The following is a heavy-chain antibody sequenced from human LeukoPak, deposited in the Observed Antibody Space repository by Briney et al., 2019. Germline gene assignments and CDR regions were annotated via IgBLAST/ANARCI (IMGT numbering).Heavy chain of an antibody. D-gene: IGHD3-22*01. V-gene: IGHV4-39*07. Sequence: TSETLSLICTVSTDSISKSLYHWAWVRQPPGKGLEWIAEIYYQGNTYYNPSLSGRVTISVDTSKNQFSLQLNAVTAADTALYFCASVKLGYYYDTNGYFDSWGQGIPVTVSS. CDR3: ASVKLGYYYDTNGYFDS. CDR2: IYYQGNT. CDR1: TDSISKSLYH. J-gene: IGHJ4*02.